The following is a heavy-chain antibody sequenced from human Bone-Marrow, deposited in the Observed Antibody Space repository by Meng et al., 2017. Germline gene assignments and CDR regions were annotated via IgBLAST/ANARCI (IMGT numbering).Heavy chain of an antibody. CDR2: IKSKTDGGTT. V-gene: IGHV3-15*01. CDR3: TTEGIAAAGDY. J-gene: IGHJ4*02. CDR1: GFTFSNAW. D-gene: IGHD6-13*01. Sequence: DAGVGVVTPGGSLRFSCEASGFTFSNAWMSWVRQAPGKGLEWVGRIKSKTDGGTTDYAAPVKGRFTISRDDSKNTLYLQMNSLKTEDTAVYYCTTEGIAAAGDYWGQGTLVTVSS.